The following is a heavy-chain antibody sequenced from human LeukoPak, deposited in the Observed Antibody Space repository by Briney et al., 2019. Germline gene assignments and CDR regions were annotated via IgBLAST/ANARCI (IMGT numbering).Heavy chain of an antibody. CDR2: ISNSGSTI. CDR1: GFTFSNYG. D-gene: IGHD1-26*01. V-gene: IGHV3-48*04. J-gene: IGHJ5*02. CDR3: ARAPKFRLVGVPKGPFDP. Sequence: GGSLRLSCAASGFTFSNYGMHWVRQAPGKGLEWVSYISNSGSTIYYADSVKGRFFISRDNAKNSLYLQMNSLRAEDTAVYYCARAPKFRLVGVPKGPFDPWGQGTLVTVSS.